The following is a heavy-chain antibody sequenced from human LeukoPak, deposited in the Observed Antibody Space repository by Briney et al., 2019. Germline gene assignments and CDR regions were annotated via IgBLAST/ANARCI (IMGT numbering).Heavy chain of an antibody. CDR2: IYYSGST. CDR1: GGSISSSSYY. V-gene: IGHV4-39*01. D-gene: IGHD3-10*01. Sequence: SETLSLTCTVPGGSISSSSYYWGWIRQPPGKGLERIGSIYYSGSTDYNPSLKSRVTISVDTSKTQSSLELSSVTGADTAVYYCARGLWFGEFQAKLGYYYYYGMDVWGQGTTVTVSS. CDR3: ARGLWFGEFQAKLGYYYYYGMDV. J-gene: IGHJ6*02.